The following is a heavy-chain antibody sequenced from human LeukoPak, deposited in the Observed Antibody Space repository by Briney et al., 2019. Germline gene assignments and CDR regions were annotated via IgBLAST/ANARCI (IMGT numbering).Heavy chain of an antibody. V-gene: IGHV3-30*04. J-gene: IGHJ6*02. CDR2: ISYDGSNK. D-gene: IGHD2-21*02. CDR3: ARDGPTAYVYYYGMDV. CDR1: GFTFSRYA. Sequence: PGGSLRLSCAASGFTFSRYAMYWGRQAPGKGLEWVAVISYDGSNKYYADSVKGRFTISRDNSKNTLYLQMNSLRPEDTAVYSCARDGPTAYVYYYGMDVWGQGTTVTVSS.